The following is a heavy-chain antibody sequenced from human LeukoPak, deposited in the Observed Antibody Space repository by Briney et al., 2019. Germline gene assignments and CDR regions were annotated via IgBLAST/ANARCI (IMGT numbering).Heavy chain of an antibody. J-gene: IGHJ4*02. D-gene: IGHD3-22*01. V-gene: IGHV1-8*01. CDR1: EYTFTSYD. CDR2: RNPNSGNT. Sequence: ASVKVSCKASEYTFTSYDINWVRQATGQGLEWMGWRNPNSGNTGYAQKFQGRVTMTRNTSISTAYMELSSLRSEDTAVYYCARGRGRITMIVFSTRTQYYFDYWGQGTLVTVSS. CDR3: ARGRGRITMIVFSTRTQYYFDY.